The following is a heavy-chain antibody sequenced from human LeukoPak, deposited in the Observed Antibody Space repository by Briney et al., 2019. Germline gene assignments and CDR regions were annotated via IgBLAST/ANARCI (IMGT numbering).Heavy chain of an antibody. V-gene: IGHV4-31*03. J-gene: IGHJ5*02. CDR3: ARQLARIAAAEYNWFDP. D-gene: IGHD6-13*01. CDR2: IYYSWST. Sequence: SETLSLTCTVSGGSISSDGYYWSWIPQHPGKGLEWIGYIYYSWSTYYNPSLKSRVTISVDTSKNQFSLKLSSVTAADTAVYYCARQLARIAAAEYNWFDPWGQGTLVTVSS. CDR1: GGSISSDGYY.